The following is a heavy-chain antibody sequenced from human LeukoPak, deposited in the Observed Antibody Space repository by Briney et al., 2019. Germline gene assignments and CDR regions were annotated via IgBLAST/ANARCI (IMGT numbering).Heavy chain of an antibody. J-gene: IGHJ6*03. V-gene: IGHV3-23*01. Sequence: GGSLRLSCAASGFTFRGFAMSWVRRTPGEGLEWVSGISGSGDNTLYADSVKGRFTISRDNSKNTLYLEMNSLRAEDTAIYYCAKMKGHPLPKYYMDVWGQGTTGTVS. CDR3: AKMKGHPLPKYYMDV. CDR1: GFTFRGFA. CDR2: ISGSGDNT.